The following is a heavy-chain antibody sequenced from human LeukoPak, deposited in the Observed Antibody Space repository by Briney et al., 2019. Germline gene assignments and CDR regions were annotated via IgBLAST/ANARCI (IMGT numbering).Heavy chain of an antibody. CDR3: AREGYSYGPLPWGYFDY. CDR2: ISSSGSTM. D-gene: IGHD5-18*01. CDR1: GFTFSSYE. Sequence: GGSLRLSCAASGFTFSSYEMNWVRQAPGKGLEWVSYISSSGSTMYYADSVKGRFTISRDNAKNSLYLQMNSLRAEDTAVYYCAREGYSYGPLPWGYFDYWGQGTLVTVSS. J-gene: IGHJ4*02. V-gene: IGHV3-48*03.